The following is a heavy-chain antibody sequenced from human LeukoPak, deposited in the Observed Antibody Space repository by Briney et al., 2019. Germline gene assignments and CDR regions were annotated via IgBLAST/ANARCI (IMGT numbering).Heavy chain of an antibody. Sequence: SETLSLTCAVSGGSISSGGYSWSWIRQPPGKGLEWIGYIYYSGSTYYNPSLKSRLTISVDTSKNQFSLKLSSVTAADTAVYYCARGAYYYGSGSYYRGPFDYWGQGTLVTVSS. D-gene: IGHD3-10*01. V-gene: IGHV4-30-4*07. CDR2: IYYSGST. CDR3: ARGAYYYGSGSYYRGPFDY. J-gene: IGHJ4*02. CDR1: GGSISSGGYS.